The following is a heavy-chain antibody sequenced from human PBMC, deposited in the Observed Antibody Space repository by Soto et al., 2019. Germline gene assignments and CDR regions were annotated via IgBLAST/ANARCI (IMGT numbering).Heavy chain of an antibody. CDR1: GYDFSSYW. D-gene: IGHD1-26*01. V-gene: IGHV5-51*01. CDR3: ARLADEGGSYYHYYYGMDV. Sequence: GESLKISCKGSGYDFSSYWIGWVRQMPGKGLEWMGIIYPGDSDTRYSPSFQGQVTISADKSISTAYLQWSSLKASDTAMYYCARLADEGGSYYHYYYGMDVWGQGTTVTVSS. CDR2: IYPGDSDT. J-gene: IGHJ6*02.